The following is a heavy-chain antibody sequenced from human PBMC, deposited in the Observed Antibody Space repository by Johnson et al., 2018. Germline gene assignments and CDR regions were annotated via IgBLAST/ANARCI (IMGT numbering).Heavy chain of an antibody. V-gene: IGHV3-21*01. CDR1: GFTFSSYS. D-gene: IGHD2-2*01. CDR2: ISSSSSYI. CDR3: AREPGIDYQMNV. Sequence: VQLVESGGGLVKPGGSLRLSCAASGFTFSSYSMNWVRQAPGKGLEWVSSISSSSSYIYYADPVKGRFTISRDNAKNSLYLQMNSLRAEDTAVYYCAREPGIDYQMNVWGQGTTVTVSS. J-gene: IGHJ6*02.